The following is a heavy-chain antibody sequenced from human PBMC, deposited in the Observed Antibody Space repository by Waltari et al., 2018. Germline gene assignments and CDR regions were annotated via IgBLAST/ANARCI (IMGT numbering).Heavy chain of an antibody. CDR3: ARVGGDDYGDYVDY. D-gene: IGHD4-17*01. V-gene: IGHV3-20*01. Sequence: EVQLVESGGGVVRPGGSRRPPGAASGFTFEDYGLSWVRPAPGKGLEWVSGINWNGGSTGYADSVKGRFTISRDNAKNSLYLQMNSLRAEDTALYHCARVGGDDYGDYVDYWGQGTLVTVSS. CDR2: INWNGGST. CDR1: GFTFEDYG. J-gene: IGHJ4*02.